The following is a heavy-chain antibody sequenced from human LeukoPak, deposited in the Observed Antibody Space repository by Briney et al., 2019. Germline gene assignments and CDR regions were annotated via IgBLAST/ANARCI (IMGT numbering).Heavy chain of an antibody. V-gene: IGHV4-4*07. CDR1: GASISNYY. CDR3: ARGIWEMATIPYWYFDI. CDR2: ISTSGST. D-gene: IGHD5-24*01. Sequence: SETLSLTCTVSGASISNYYWSWIRQPAGKGLEWIGRISTSGSTNYNPSLKSRVTMSVDTSKNQFSLKLSPVTAADTALYYCARGIWEMATIPYWYFDIWGRGTLVTVSS. J-gene: IGHJ2*01.